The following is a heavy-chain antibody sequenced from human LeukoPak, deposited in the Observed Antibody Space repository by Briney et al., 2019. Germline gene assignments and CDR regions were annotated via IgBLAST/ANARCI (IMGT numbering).Heavy chain of an antibody. D-gene: IGHD3-22*01. V-gene: IGHV1-18*01. CDR3: ARDQVPNAYYYDSSGYYY. CDR2: ISAYNGNT. CDR1: GYTCTSYG. Sequence: GASVKVSCKASGYTCTSYGISWVRQAPGQGLEWMGWISAYNGNTNYAQKLQGRVTMTTDTSTSTAYMELRSLRSDDTAVYYCARDQVPNAYYYDSSGYYYWGQGTLVTVSS. J-gene: IGHJ4*02.